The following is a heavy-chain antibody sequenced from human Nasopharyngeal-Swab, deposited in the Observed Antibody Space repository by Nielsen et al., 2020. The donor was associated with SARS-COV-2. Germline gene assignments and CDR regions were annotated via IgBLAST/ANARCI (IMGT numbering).Heavy chain of an antibody. CDR3: AKDHDSSGSYFDY. V-gene: IGHV3-23*01. J-gene: IGHJ4*02. CDR1: GFTFSSYW. CDR2: IGGSGGTT. Sequence: GESLKISCAASGFTFSSYWMSWVRQAPGKGLEWVSVIGGSGGTTSYADSVKGRFTISRDNSKNTVDLQMDSLRAEDTAVYYCAKDHDSSGSYFDYWGQGTLVTVSS. D-gene: IGHD3-22*01.